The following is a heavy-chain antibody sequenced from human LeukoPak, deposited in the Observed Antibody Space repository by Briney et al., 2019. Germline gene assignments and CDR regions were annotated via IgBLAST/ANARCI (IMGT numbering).Heavy chain of an antibody. V-gene: IGHV1-69*05. D-gene: IGHD5-12*01. CDR1: GGTFSSYA. J-gene: IGHJ4*02. Sequence: SVKVSCKASGGTFSSYAISWVRQAPGQGLEWMGGIIPIFDTANYAQKFQGRVTITTDESTSTAYMELSSLRSEDTAVYYCARDYRGYSGYDFDYWGQGTLVTVSS. CDR3: ARDYRGYSGYDFDY. CDR2: IIPIFDTA.